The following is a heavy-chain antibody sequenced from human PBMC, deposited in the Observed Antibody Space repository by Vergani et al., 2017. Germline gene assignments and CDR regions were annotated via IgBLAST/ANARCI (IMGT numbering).Heavy chain of an antibody. CDR2: IKSETDGGTT. CDR1: GFTFSNAW. J-gene: IGHJ6*03. V-gene: IGHV3-15*01. CDR3: TTENDFWSGYRYYYYYMDV. Sequence: EVQLVESGGGLVKPGGSLRLSCAASGFTFSNAWMSWVRQAPGKGLEWVGRIKSETDGGTTDYAAPVKGRFTISRDDSKNTLYLQMNSLKTEDTAVYYCTTENDFWSGYRYYYYYMDVWGKGTTVTVSS. D-gene: IGHD3-3*01.